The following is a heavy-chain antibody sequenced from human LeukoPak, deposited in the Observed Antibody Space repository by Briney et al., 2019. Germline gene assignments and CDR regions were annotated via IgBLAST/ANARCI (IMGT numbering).Heavy chain of an antibody. Sequence: RRSGAALVKPTQTLTLTCTFSGFSLSTSGMCVSWIRQPQVKALEWLARIDWDDDKYHSTSLKTRLTISKDTSKNQVVLTMTNMDPVDTATYYCARITPAGRQLDYWGQGTLVTVSS. CDR2: IDWDDDK. V-gene: IGHV2-70*11. D-gene: IGHD6-13*01. CDR3: ARITPAGRQLDY. CDR1: GFSLSTSGMC. J-gene: IGHJ4*02.